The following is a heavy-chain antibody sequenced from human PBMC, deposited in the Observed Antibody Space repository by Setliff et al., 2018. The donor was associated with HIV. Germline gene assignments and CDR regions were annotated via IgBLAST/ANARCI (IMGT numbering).Heavy chain of an antibody. CDR3: ARHAAGPDGPFDY. V-gene: IGHV4-61*09. CDR2: IYITGDT. J-gene: IGHJ4*02. D-gene: IGHD2-2*01. Sequence: SETLSLTCSVSGGSINRGTYYWTWIRQSAGKGLEWIGHIYITGDTDYNPSLKSRVTISVDTSKNQLSLKLSSVIAADTAVYYCARHAAGPDGPFDYWGQGTLVTVSS. CDR1: GGSINRGTYY.